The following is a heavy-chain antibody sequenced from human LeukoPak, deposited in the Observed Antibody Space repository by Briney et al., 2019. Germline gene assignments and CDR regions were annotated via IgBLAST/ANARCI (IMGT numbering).Heavy chain of an antibody. V-gene: IGHV4-34*01. CDR3: ARGYHSVAGTHFYYYYYYMDV. CDR1: GGSFSGYY. Sequence: SETLSLTCAVCGGSFSGYYWSWIRQPPGKGLEWIGEINHSGSTNYNPSLKSRVTISVDTSKNQFSLKLSSVTAADTAVYYCARGYHSVAGTHFYYYYYYMDVWGKGTTVTVSS. D-gene: IGHD6-19*01. J-gene: IGHJ6*03. CDR2: INHSGST.